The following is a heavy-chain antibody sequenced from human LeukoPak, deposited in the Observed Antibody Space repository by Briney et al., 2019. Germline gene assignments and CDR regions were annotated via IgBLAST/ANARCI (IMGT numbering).Heavy chain of an antibody. D-gene: IGHD3-22*01. J-gene: IGHJ6*02. V-gene: IGHV1-24*01. CDR2: FDPEDGET. Sequence: ASVKVSCKVSGYTLTELSMHWVRQAPGKGLEWMGGFDPEDGETIYAQKFQGRVTMTEDTSTDTAYMELSSLRSEDTAVYYCATGDSSGYVKYYYGMDVWGQGTTVTVSS. CDR1: GYTLTELS. CDR3: ATGDSSGYVKYYYGMDV.